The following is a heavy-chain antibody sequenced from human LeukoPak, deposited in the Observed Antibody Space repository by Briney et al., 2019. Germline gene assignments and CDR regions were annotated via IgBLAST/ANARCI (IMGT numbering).Heavy chain of an antibody. D-gene: IGHD6-13*01. Sequence: GASLKISFKGSGSRFTSYWIGWVRPMPGKGLEWMGIIYPGDSDTRYSPSFQGQVTISADKSISTAYLQWSSLKASDTAMYYCARHHYSSLDYWGQGTLVTVSS. J-gene: IGHJ4*02. CDR2: IYPGDSDT. CDR3: ARHHYSSLDY. V-gene: IGHV5-51*01. CDR1: GSRFTSYW.